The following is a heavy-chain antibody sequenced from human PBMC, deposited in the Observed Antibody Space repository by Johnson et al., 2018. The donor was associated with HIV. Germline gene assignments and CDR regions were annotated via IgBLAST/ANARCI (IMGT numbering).Heavy chain of an antibody. CDR2: ISGTGGTT. V-gene: IGHV3-23*04. D-gene: IGHD5-12*01. Sequence: VQLVESGGGLVQPGRSLRLSCAASGFTFDDYAMHWVRQAPGKGLEWVSAISGTGGTTYYADSVRGLFSISRDKSKDTLYLQMSSLRAEDTAVYYCAKGRGYDYDALDFWGQGTMVTVSS. CDR1: GFTFDDYA. CDR3: AKGRGYDYDALDF. J-gene: IGHJ3*01.